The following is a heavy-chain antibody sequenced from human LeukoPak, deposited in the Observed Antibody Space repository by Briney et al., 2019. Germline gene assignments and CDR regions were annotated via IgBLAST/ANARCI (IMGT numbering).Heavy chain of an antibody. V-gene: IGHV4-34*01. CDR2: INHSGST. D-gene: IGHD3-10*01. CDR1: GGSFSGYY. Sequence: PSETLSLTCAVYGGSFSGYYWSWIRQPPGKGLEWIGEINHSGSTNYNPSLKSRVTISVDTSKNQFSLKLSSVTAADTAVYYCARGSVTMVRAHYYYYYGMDVWGQGTTVTVSS. CDR3: ARGSVTMVRAHYYYYYGMDV. J-gene: IGHJ6*02.